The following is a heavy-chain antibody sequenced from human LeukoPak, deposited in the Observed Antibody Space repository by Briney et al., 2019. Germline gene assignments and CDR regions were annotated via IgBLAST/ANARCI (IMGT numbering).Heavy chain of an antibody. CDR1: GFTFSGSA. D-gene: IGHD7-27*01. J-gene: IGHJ6*02. CDR2: IRSKANNYAT. V-gene: IGHV3-73*01. Sequence: GGSLKLACAVSGFTFSGSAIHWVRQASGKGLEWVGRIRSKANNYATAYAASLKGRFTISRDDSKNTAYLQTNSLKTEDTAVYYCARSGVPHGTDVWGQGTTVTVSS. CDR3: ARSGVPHGTDV.